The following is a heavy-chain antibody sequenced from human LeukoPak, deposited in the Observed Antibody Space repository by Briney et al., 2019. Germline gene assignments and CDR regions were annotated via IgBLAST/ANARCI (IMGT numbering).Heavy chain of an antibody. Sequence: TETLSLTCTVSGGSISSYYWSWIRQPPGKGLEWIGYNYYRGSTNYNPSLKSRVTISVDTSKNQFSLKLSSVTAADTAVYYCARDLDNGGNSIWYFDLWSRGTLVTVSS. CDR1: GGSISSYY. D-gene: IGHD4-23*01. J-gene: IGHJ2*01. CDR3: ARDLDNGGNSIWYFDL. CDR2: NYYRGST. V-gene: IGHV4-59*01.